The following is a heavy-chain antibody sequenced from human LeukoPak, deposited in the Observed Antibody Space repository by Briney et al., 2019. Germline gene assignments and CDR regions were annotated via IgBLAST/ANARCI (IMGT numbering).Heavy chain of an antibody. V-gene: IGHV4-34*01. Sequence: SETLSLTCAVYGGSFSGYYWSWIRQPPGKGLEWIGEINHSGSTNYNPSLKSRVTISVDTSKNQFSLKLSSVTAADTAVYYCARMKGYRGWYFSLEVDAFDIWGQGTMVTVSS. CDR3: ARMKGYRGWYFSLEVDAFDI. J-gene: IGHJ3*02. CDR2: INHSGST. D-gene: IGHD6-19*01. CDR1: GGSFSGYY.